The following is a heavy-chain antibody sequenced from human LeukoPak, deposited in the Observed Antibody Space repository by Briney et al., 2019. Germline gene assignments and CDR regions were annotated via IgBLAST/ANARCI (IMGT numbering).Heavy chain of an antibody. CDR2: IYYSGST. CDR3: ARFSRFLGSFFDY. Sequence: SETLSLTCTVSGGSMSSYYWSWIRQSPGKGLEWIGYIYYSGSTNYNPSLKSRVTISVDTSKNQFSLKLSSVTAADTAVYYCARFSRFLGSFFDYWGQGTLVTVSS. CDR1: GGSMSSYY. J-gene: IGHJ4*02. D-gene: IGHD3-3*01. V-gene: IGHV4-59*01.